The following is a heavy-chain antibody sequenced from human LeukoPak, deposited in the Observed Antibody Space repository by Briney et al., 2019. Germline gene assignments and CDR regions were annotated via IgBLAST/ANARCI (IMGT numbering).Heavy chain of an antibody. D-gene: IGHD2-15*01. V-gene: IGHV4-59*11. CDR1: GGSISSHY. J-gene: IGHJ6*03. Sequence: SETLSLTRTVPGGSISSHYWSWIRQPPRKGLGWVGHIYYSGSTNYNPSLKSRVTISVDTSKNQFSLKLSAVSAADTAVYYCAGGQAATVGGYYYYMDVWGKGTTVTVSS. CDR2: IYYSGST. CDR3: AGGQAATVGGYYYYMDV.